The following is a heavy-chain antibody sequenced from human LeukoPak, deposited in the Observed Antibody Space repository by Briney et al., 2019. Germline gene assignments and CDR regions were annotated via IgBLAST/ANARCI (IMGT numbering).Heavy chain of an antibody. V-gene: IGHV1-24*01. CDR3: ARDHYRGAVAHGGYYYYGMDV. CDR2: FDPEDGET. Sequence: EASVKVSCKVSGYTLTELSMHWVRQAPGKGLEWMGGFDPEDGETIYAQKFQGRVTITADESTSTAYMELSSLRSEDTAVYYCARDHYRGAVAHGGYYYYGMDVWGQGTTVTVSS. J-gene: IGHJ6*02. D-gene: IGHD6-19*01. CDR1: GYTLTELS.